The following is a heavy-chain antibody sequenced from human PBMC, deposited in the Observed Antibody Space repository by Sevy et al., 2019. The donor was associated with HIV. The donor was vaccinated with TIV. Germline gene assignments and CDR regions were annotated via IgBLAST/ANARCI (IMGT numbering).Heavy chain of an antibody. J-gene: IGHJ6*02. V-gene: IGHV3-15*01. CDR1: GFTFSYAW. Sequence: GGSLRLSCAASGFTFSYAWMNWVRQAPGKGLEWVGRIQSKADGGTIDDAAPVKDRFTISRDDSQNTLYLQMNSLKTEDTAVYYCSTDPIILLLVTNGMDVWGQGTTVTVSS. CDR2: IQSKADGGTI. CDR3: STDPIILLLVTNGMDV. D-gene: IGHD2-8*02.